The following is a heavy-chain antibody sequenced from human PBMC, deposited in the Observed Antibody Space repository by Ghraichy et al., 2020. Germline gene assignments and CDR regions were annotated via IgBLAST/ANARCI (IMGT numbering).Heavy chain of an antibody. CDR2: IYTGGST. J-gene: IGHJ3*02. Sequence: GGSLRLSCAASGFTVSSNYMNWVRQAPGKGLEWVSVIYTGGSTYYADSVKGRFTISRDNSKNTLYLQMNSLRAEDTAVYYCAREGPYSSSWYRSAFDIWGQGTMVTVSS. CDR3: AREGPYSSSWYRSAFDI. CDR1: GFTVSSNY. V-gene: IGHV3-66*01. D-gene: IGHD6-13*01.